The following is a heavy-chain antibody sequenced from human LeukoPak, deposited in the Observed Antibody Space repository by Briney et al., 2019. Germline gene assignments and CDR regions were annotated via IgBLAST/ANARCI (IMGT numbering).Heavy chain of an antibody. J-gene: IGHJ4*02. D-gene: IGHD6-13*01. CDR2: ISGRGGT. V-gene: IGHV3-23*01. Sequence: PGPSLRPSCPPYSFIFSTYGITCVRQAPGKGIEWPSSISGRGGTHYAHSVKGRFAISRDNAKNTLYLQMDSLRVGDTAVYYCASMRPYGTSWAGGFDYWGQGTLVTVSS. CDR3: ASMRPYGTSWAGGFDY. CDR1: SFIFSTYG.